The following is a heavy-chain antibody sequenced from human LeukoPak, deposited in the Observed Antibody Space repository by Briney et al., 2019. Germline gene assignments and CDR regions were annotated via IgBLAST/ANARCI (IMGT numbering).Heavy chain of an antibody. V-gene: IGHV1-69*02. CDR3: ARGVVITSNDAFDI. J-gene: IGHJ3*02. CDR1: GGTFSSYT. D-gene: IGHD3-22*01. Sequence: SVKVSCKASGGTFSSYTISWVRQAPGQGLEWMGRIIPILGIANYAQKFQGRVTITADKSTSTAYMELSSLRSEDTAVYYCARGVVITSNDAFDIWVQGTMVTVSS. CDR2: IIPILGIA.